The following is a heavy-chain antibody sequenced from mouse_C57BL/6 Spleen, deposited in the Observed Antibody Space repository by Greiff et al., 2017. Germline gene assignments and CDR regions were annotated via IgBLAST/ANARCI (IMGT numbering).Heavy chain of an antibody. J-gene: IGHJ1*03. CDR1: GYTFTDYY. CDR2: IYPGSGNT. V-gene: IGHV1-76*01. CDR3: ARSEWYFDV. Sequence: QVQLQQSGAELVRPGASVKLSCKASGYTFTDYYINWVKQRPGQGLEWIARIYPGSGNTYYNEKFKGKATLTAEKSSSTAYMQLSSLTSEDSAGYFCARSEWYFDVWGTGTTVTVSS.